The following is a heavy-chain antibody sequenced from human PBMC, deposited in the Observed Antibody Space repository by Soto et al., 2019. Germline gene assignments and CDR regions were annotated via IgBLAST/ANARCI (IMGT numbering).Heavy chain of an antibody. CDR3: ARGGGVGVAGSAAFDM. D-gene: IGHD3-3*01. J-gene: IGHJ3*02. CDR1: GYPVTAYY. CDR2: INPATGAA. Sequence: QLHLVQSGAVVKKPGASVTVSCSASGYPVTAYYMHWVRQAPGRGLEWMGGINPATGAAKYTQTFQGRVTMTRDTSTSTVCMELGGLTSGDTAVFYWARGGGVGVAGSAAFDMWGQGTLVTVSS. V-gene: IGHV1-2*02.